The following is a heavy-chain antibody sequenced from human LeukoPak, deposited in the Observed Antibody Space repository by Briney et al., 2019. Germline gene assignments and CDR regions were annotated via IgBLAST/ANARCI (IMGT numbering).Heavy chain of an antibody. CDR3: ARHYYDNTGYYYLDY. Sequence: SETLSLTCNVSGGAVTGSTYYWAWIRQPPGKGLEWIGSMYYSGSTYYNPSLKGRVTISVDTSKNQFSLKLTSVTAADTATYYCARHYYDNTGYYYLDYRGQGTLVTVSS. V-gene: IGHV4-39*01. CDR2: MYYSGST. J-gene: IGHJ4*02. CDR1: GGAVTGSTYY. D-gene: IGHD3-22*01.